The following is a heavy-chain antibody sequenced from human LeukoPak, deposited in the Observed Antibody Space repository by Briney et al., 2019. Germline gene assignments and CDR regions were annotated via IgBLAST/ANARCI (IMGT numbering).Heavy chain of an antibody. CDR3: TRDRAVTHFDY. D-gene: IGHD5-18*01. CDR2: MWYDDSNK. J-gene: IGHJ4*02. Sequence: GGSLRLSCVASGFTFSRYGMHWVRLAPGKGLEWVAVMWYDDSNKFYGDSVKGRFTMSRDISKNTLYLQMNSLRAEDTAVYYCTRDRAVTHFDYWGQGTLVTVSS. CDR1: GFTFSRYG. V-gene: IGHV3-33*01.